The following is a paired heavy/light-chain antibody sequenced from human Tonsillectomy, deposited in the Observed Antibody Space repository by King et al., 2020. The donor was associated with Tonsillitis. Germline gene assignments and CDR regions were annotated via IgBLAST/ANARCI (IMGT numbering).Light chain of an antibody. V-gene: IGKV1-5*03. CDR2: KAS. J-gene: IGKJ1*01. CDR3: QQYSSYST. CDR1: QSVSNW. Sequence: DIQMTQSPSTLSASVGDRVTITCRASQSVSNWLAWYQQKPGNAPKLLIYKASNLESGVPSRFSGSGSGTEFTLTISSLQPDDFATYYCQQYSSYSTFGQGTKVAI.
Heavy chain of an antibody. CDR3: ARVSGTYLGPSEY. Sequence: QVQLIQSGPEVKKPGASVKISCKTSGYTFSNYGFTWVRQAPGQGLEWMGWISAYIGYTSYSQKFQGRVTITADTSTSTAYMDLRGLTSDDTALYYCARVSGTYLGPSEYWGQGTLVTVSS. CDR1: GYTFSNYG. CDR2: ISAYIGYT. J-gene: IGHJ4*02. V-gene: IGHV1-18*01. D-gene: IGHD1-26*01.